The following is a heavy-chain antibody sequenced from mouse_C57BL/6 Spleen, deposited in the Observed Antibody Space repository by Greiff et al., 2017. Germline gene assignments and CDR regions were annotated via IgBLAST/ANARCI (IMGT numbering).Heavy chain of an antibody. D-gene: IGHD2-1*01. Sequence: EVQLQQSGPGLVKPSQSLSLTCSVTGYSITSGYYSNWIRQFPGKKREWSGYISYDGSNNYNPTLKNRISITRDTSKNQFFLKLNSVTTEDTATYYCARGGNYCFAYSGPGTLVTVSA. J-gene: IGHJ3*01. V-gene: IGHV3-6*01. CDR2: ISYDGSN. CDR3: ARGGNYCFAY. CDR1: GYSITSGYY.